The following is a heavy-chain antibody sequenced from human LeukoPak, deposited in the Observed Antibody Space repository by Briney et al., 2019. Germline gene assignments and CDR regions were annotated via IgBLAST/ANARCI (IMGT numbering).Heavy chain of an antibody. CDR3: ARGLGY. CDR1: GGSVSSGSYY. CDR2: INHSGST. J-gene: IGHJ4*02. D-gene: IGHD7-27*01. V-gene: IGHV4-39*07. Sequence: SSETLSLTCTVSGGSVSSGSYYWSWIRQPPGKGLEWIGEINHSGSTNYNPSLKSRVTISVDTSKNQFSLKLSSVTAADTAVYYCARGLGYWGQGTLVTVSS.